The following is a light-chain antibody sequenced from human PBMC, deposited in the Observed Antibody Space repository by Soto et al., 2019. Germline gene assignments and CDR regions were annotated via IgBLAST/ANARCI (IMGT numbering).Light chain of an antibody. Sequence: EIVLTQSPATLSLSPGERATLSCGASQSVSNSYLAWYQQKPGLAPRLLIYDASSTATGIPDRFSGSGSGTAFTLIISSLEPEDFAVYYCQQYGSSPPYTFGQGTKLEIK. V-gene: IGKV3D-20*01. CDR2: DAS. J-gene: IGKJ2*01. CDR3: QQYGSSPPYT. CDR1: QSVSNSY.